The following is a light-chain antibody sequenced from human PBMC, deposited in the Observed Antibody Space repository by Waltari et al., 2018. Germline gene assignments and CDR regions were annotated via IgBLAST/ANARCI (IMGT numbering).Light chain of an antibody. CDR3: MIWHSSAVV. Sequence: QAVLTQPSSLSASPGASASLTCTLRSGLHVGTYRIYWSPQKPGSPSQYLLRYKSDSDNHRGSGVPRRFSGSKDASANAGNLLISGLQSEDEADYYCMIWHSSAVVFGGGTKLTVL. CDR2: YKSDSDN. J-gene: IGLJ2*01. CDR1: SGLHVGTYR. V-gene: IGLV5-45*02.